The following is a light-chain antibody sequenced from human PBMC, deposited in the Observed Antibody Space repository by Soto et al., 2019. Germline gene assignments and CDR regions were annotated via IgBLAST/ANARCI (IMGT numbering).Light chain of an antibody. V-gene: IGKV3-15*01. CDR3: QQYNNWPPPWT. CDR2: GAS. CDR1: QSVSSN. Sequence: EIVMTQSPAILSVSPGERATLSCRASQSVSSNLAWYQQKPGQAPRLLIYGASTRATGIPARFGGSGSGTEFTLTISSLQSEDFAVYYCQQYNNWPPPWTFGQGTKVDIK. J-gene: IGKJ1*01.